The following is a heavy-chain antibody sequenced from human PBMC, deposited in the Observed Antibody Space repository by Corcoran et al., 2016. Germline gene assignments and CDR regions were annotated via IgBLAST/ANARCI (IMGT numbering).Heavy chain of an antibody. J-gene: IGHJ4*02. CDR3: ASDYDNSGYHDY. V-gene: IGHV3-53*01. CDR2: IYSASST. Sequence: EVQLVQSGGGLIQPGGSLRLSCAASGFTVTSNYMPWVRQAPGKGLEWVSAIYSASSTHYADSVKSRFTIARDNSKNTLDLQMNSLRAEDTAVYDCASDYDNSGYHDYWGQGTLVTVSS. CDR1: GFTVTSNY. D-gene: IGHD3-22*01.